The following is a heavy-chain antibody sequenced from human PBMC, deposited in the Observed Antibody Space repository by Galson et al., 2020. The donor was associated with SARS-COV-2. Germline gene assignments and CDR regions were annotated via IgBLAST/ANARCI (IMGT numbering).Heavy chain of an antibody. CDR2: MNPNSGNT. CDR1: GYTFTSYD. J-gene: IGHJ5*02. V-gene: IGHV1-8*01. D-gene: IGHD2-2*01. CDR3: ARGRILPYKGYCSSTSCPNWFDP. Sequence: ASVKVSCKASGYTFTSYDINWVRQATGQGLEWMGWMNPNSGNTGYAQKFQGRVTMTRNTSISTAYMELSSLRSEDTAVYYCARGRILPYKGYCSSTSCPNWFDPWGQGTLVTVSS.